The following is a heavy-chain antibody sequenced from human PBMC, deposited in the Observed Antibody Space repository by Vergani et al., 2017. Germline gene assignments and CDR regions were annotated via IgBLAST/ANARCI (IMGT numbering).Heavy chain of an antibody. D-gene: IGHD6-13*01. J-gene: IGHJ4*02. CDR1: GFTFSSYG. CDR3: AKDRAAGTLDY. Sequence: QVQLVESGGGVVQPGGSLRLSCAASGFTFSSYGMHWVRQAPGKGLEWVAFIRYDGSNIYYADSVKGRFTISRDNSKNTLYLQMNSLRAEDTAVYYCAKDRAAGTLDYWGQGTLVTVSS. V-gene: IGHV3-30*02. CDR2: IRYDGSNI.